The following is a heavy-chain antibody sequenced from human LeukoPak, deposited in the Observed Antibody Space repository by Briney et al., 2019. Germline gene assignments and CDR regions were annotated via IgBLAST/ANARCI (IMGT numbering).Heavy chain of an antibody. CDR2: IGPHSTFT. Sequence: GASMKVSCESSGFTFTDHYIHWVRQGPGRGLEWMGYIGPHSTFTSSPQEFQGRVTMTRDASMSTAYMELTRLTSDDTAVYYCVREGEGPLSKDFDYWGQGTLVTVSS. J-gene: IGHJ4*02. D-gene: IGHD2/OR15-2a*01. CDR3: VREGEGPLSKDFDY. CDR1: GFTFTDHY. V-gene: IGHV1-2*02.